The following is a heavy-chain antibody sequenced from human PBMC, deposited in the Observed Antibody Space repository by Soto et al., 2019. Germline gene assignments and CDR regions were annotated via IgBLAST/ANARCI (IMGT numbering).Heavy chain of an antibody. CDR1: GFSLTTREVG. V-gene: IGHV2-5*02. CDR3: ARNVEYYTSAHYRH. D-gene: IGHD3-22*01. CDR2: IYWDDDK. Sequence: QITLKESGPTLVKPTQTLTLTCSFSGFSLTTREVGVGWIRQPPGKALEWLALIYWDDDKRYNPSLKSRLAITKDTSKNQVVLTMTNMDPVDTATYYCARNVEYYTSAHYRHWGQGTLVTVSS. J-gene: IGHJ4*02.